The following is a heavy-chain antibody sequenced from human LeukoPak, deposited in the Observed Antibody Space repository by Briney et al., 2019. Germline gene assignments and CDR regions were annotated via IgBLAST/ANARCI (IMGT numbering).Heavy chain of an antibody. CDR2: VYYSGST. Sequence: SETLSLTCTVTGGSIGSYYWSWIRRPPGKGLEWIGYVYYSGSTNYNPSLKSRVTISVDTPKNQLSLKLTSVTAADTAVYYCARDRGDITPTTVFDYWGQGTLVTVSS. J-gene: IGHJ4*02. CDR1: GGSIGSYY. V-gene: IGHV4-59*01. CDR3: ARDRGDITPTTVFDY. D-gene: IGHD2-15*01.